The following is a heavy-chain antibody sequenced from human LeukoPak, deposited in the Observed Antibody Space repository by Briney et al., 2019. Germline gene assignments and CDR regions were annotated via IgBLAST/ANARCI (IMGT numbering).Heavy chain of an antibody. CDR3: AKDRAYPNDVFDV. CDR1: GFTFSSYG. D-gene: IGHD2-21*01. V-gene: IGHV3-23*01. Sequence: GGSLRLSCAASGFTFSSYGMSWVRQAPGKGLEWVSAISGSGGSTYYADSVKGRFTISRDNSKNTLFLQMNSLRADDTALYYCAKDRAYPNDVFDVWGQGTMVTVS. J-gene: IGHJ3*01. CDR2: ISGSGGST.